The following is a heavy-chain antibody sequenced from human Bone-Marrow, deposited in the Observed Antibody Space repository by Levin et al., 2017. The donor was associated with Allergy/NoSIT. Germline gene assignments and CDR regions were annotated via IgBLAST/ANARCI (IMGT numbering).Heavy chain of an antibody. J-gene: IGHJ6*03. Sequence: GGSLRLSCAASEFTFSSYAMDWVRQAPGKGLEWISYISGTSEVIYYADSVKGRFTTSRDNGKNSLILEMNSLRSDDTAVYYCVREGSSYDGLTGLYYYYYMDVWGRGTTVTVS. CDR3: VREGSSYDGLTGLYYYYYMDV. CDR2: ISGTSEVI. CDR1: EFTFSSYA. V-gene: IGHV3-48*04. D-gene: IGHD3-10*01.